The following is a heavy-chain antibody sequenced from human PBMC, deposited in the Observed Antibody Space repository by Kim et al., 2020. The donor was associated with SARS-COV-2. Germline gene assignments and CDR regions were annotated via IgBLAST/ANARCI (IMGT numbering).Heavy chain of an antibody. Sequence: SETLSLTCTVSGGSISSYYWSWIRQPPGKGLEWIGYIYYSGSTYYNPSLKSRVTISVDTSKNQFSLKLSSVTAADTAVYYCARAGYYDSSGYQAYPGAFDIWGQGTMVTVSS. D-gene: IGHD3-22*01. V-gene: IGHV4-59*13. CDR3: ARAGYYDSSGYQAYPGAFDI. CDR2: IYYSGST. CDR1: GGSISSYY. J-gene: IGHJ3*02.